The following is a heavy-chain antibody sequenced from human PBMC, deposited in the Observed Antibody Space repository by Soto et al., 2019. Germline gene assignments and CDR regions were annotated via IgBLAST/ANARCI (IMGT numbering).Heavy chain of an antibody. CDR3: ARDSDYGSGTTHFDH. CDR1: GFTFSSYW. D-gene: IGHD3-10*01. J-gene: IGHJ4*02. V-gene: IGHV3-74*01. Sequence: PGGSLRLSCAASGFTFSSYWMHWVRQAPGKGLVWVSRINSDGSSTSYADSVKGRFTISRDNAKNTLYLQMNSLRAEDTAVYYCARDSDYGSGTTHFDHWGQGTLVTVSS. CDR2: INSDGSST.